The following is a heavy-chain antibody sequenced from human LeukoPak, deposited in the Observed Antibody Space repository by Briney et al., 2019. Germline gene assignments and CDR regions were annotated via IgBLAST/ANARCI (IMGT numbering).Heavy chain of an antibody. D-gene: IGHD2-15*01. CDR2: IYYSGST. V-gene: IGHV4-39*01. Sequence: PSETLSLTCTVSGGSISSSSYYWGWIRQPPGKGLEWIGSIYYSGSTYYNPSLKSRVTISVDTSKNQLSLKLSSVTAADTAVYYCARGGYCSGGSCYGRGPRSYNWFDPWGQGTLVTVSS. CDR3: ARGGYCSGGSCYGRGPRSYNWFDP. CDR1: GGSISSSSYY. J-gene: IGHJ5*02.